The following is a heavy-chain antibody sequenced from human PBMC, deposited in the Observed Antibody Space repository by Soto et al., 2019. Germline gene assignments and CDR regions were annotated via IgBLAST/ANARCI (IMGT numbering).Heavy chain of an antibody. Sequence: SETLSLTCTVSGGSISGYYWSSIRQPPGKGLEWIGYIYYSGSTNYNPSLKSRVTISIDTSKNQFSLKLSSVTAADTAVYYCARTYYDFWSGYWRWFDPWGQGTLVTVSS. CDR1: GGSISGYY. V-gene: IGHV4-59*01. J-gene: IGHJ5*02. CDR2: IYYSGST. D-gene: IGHD3-3*01. CDR3: ARTYYDFWSGYWRWFDP.